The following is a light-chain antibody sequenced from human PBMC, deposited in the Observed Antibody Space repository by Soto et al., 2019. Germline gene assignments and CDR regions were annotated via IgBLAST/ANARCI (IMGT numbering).Light chain of an antibody. Sequence: DIQMTQSPSSLSASVGDRVTITCRASQSITTYLNWYQQKPGKAPKLLIFAASSLQSGVPSRFYGSGSGTDFTLTISSLQREDFATYYCQQSYSTPPTFGGGTKVDIK. CDR2: AAS. V-gene: IGKV1-39*01. J-gene: IGKJ4*01. CDR3: QQSYSTPPT. CDR1: QSITTY.